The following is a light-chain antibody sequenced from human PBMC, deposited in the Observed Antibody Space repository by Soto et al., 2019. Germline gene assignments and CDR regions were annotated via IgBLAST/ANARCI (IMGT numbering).Light chain of an antibody. CDR1: QSVSSS. CDR3: QQRSNWPRT. CDR2: DAS. V-gene: IGKV3-11*01. Sequence: EIVLTQSPATLSLSPGERATLSCRASQSVSSSLGWYQQIPGQAPRLLIYDASNRATGIPARFSGSGSGTDFTLTISSLEPEDFAVYYCQQRSNWPRTFGQGTKLEMK. J-gene: IGKJ2*01.